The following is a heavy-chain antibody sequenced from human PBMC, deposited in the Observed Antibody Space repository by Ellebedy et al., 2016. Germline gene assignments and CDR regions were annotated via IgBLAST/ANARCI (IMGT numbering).Heavy chain of an antibody. J-gene: IGHJ4*02. CDR1: GFNLRNYW. Sequence: GESLKISCEASGFNLRNYWMSWVRQAPGKGLEWVANINVDGSQKYYVDSVEGRFTISRDNAENSLYLQVNSLRVEDTAIYYCARAADKGSVDHWGQGTLVTVSS. CDR3: ARAADKGSVDH. D-gene: IGHD3-10*01. V-gene: IGHV3-7*03. CDR2: INVDGSQK.